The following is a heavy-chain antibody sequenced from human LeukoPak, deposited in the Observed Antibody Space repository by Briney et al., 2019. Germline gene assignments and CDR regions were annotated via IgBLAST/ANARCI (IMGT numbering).Heavy chain of an antibody. Sequence: SETLSLTCSVYGGSFIGYYWSWIRQPPGKGLEWIGEINHSGSTNYNPSLKSRVTISVDTSKNQFCLKLRSVPAADTAVYYCERGLGGSSGYAYYYYYYYMDVWGKGTTVTVSS. CDR1: GGSFIGYY. CDR2: INHSGST. J-gene: IGHJ6*03. D-gene: IGHD5-12*01. CDR3: ERGLGGSSGYAYYYYYYYMDV. V-gene: IGHV4-34*01.